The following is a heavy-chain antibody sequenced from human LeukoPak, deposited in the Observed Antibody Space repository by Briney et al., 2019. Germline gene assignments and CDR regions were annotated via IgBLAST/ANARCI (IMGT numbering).Heavy chain of an antibody. V-gene: IGHV3-23*01. CDR1: GFTFSSYA. Sequence: GGSLRLSCAASGFTFSSYAMSWVRQAPGKGLEWVSGISGSGGATYYAGSVKGRFTISRDNSKNTLYLQMHSLRAEDTAVYYCHHIATPGNFDYWGQGTLVTVSS. CDR3: HHIATPGNFDY. D-gene: IGHD6-13*01. J-gene: IGHJ4*02. CDR2: ISGSGGAT.